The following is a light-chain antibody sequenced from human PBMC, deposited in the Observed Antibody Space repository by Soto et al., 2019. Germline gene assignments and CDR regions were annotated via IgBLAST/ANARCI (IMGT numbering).Light chain of an antibody. J-gene: IGKJ4*01. CDR2: KAS. Sequence: DIQMTQSPSTLSASVGDRVTITCRASQSISTWLAWYQQKPGKAPKLLIYKASNLEGGVPSRFSGSGSGTEFNITISSLQPDDFANYYCQQYNTYPLTFGGGTTVEIK. V-gene: IGKV1-5*03. CDR3: QQYNTYPLT. CDR1: QSISTW.